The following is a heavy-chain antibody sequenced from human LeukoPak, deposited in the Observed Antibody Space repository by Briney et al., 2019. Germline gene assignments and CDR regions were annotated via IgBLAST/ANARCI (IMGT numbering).Heavy chain of an antibody. CDR1: GGSISSSSYY. J-gene: IGHJ4*02. Sequence: PSETLSLTCTVSGGSISSSSYYWGWIRQPPGKGLEWIGSIYYSGSTYYNPPLKSRVTISVDTSKNQFSPKLSSVTAADTAVYYCARLFGNSDFDYWGQGTLVTVSS. V-gene: IGHV4-39*01. D-gene: IGHD4-23*01. CDR2: IYYSGST. CDR3: ARLFGNSDFDY.